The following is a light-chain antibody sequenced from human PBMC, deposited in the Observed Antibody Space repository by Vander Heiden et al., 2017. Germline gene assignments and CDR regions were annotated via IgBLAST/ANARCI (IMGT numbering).Light chain of an antibody. CDR3: QQANVFPYT. V-gene: IGKV1-12*02. J-gene: IGKJ2*01. CDR1: QGVSRW. CDR2: AAS. Sequence: DIQLTQSPSSVSASVGDRVTITCRASQGVSRWLAWYQQKPGKAPKLLIYAASSLESGVSSRFSGSGSGTEFTLTISSLQPDDFATYYCQQANVFPYTFGQGTKVQIK.